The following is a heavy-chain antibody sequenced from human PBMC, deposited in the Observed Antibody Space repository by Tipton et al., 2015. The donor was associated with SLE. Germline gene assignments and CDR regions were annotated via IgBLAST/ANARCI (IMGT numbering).Heavy chain of an antibody. Sequence: SLRLSCTASGFTIHNYYMTWIRQAPGKGLEWVSHISISGSNVFYADSVKGRFTISMDKAKNSLYLEMNSLGVGETAVYYCARDRRFYGEAGYYYYYMDVWGKGTTVAVSS. V-gene: IGHV3-11*04. CDR1: GFTIHNYY. J-gene: IGHJ6*03. CDR3: ARDRRFYGEAGYYYYYMDV. CDR2: ISISGSNV. D-gene: IGHD4-17*01.